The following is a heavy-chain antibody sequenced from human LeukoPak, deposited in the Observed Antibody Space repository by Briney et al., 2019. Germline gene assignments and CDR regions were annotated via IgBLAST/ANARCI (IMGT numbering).Heavy chain of an antibody. CDR3: ARGSGWLDC. CDR2: IDHDGSEK. CDR1: GFSFSTHS. Sequence: PGGSLRLSCAASGFSFSTHSLTWVRQAPGKGLQWVATIDHDGSEKDYVDSVKGRFTISRDNAENSLYLQLNSLRAEDTAIYYCARGSGWLDCWGQGTLVTVSS. D-gene: IGHD6-19*01. V-gene: IGHV3-7*03. J-gene: IGHJ4*02.